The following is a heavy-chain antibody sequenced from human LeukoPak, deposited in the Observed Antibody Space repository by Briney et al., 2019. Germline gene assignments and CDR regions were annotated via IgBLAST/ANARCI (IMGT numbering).Heavy chain of an antibody. Sequence: GGSLRLSCAASGFTISGYWMSWVRQAPGKGPEWVANIRQDGGEFYYVDSVKGRFTISRDNSKNTLYLQMNSLRTEDTAVYYCAKALYSSSWYYFDYWGQGTLVTVSS. CDR2: IRQDGGEF. J-gene: IGHJ4*02. D-gene: IGHD6-13*01. V-gene: IGHV3-7*01. CDR1: GFTISGYW. CDR3: AKALYSSSWYYFDY.